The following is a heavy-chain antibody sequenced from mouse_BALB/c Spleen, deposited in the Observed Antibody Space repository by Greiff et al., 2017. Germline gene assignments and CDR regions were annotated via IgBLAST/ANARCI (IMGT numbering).Heavy chain of an antibody. CDR2: INPYNDGT. Sequence: EVQRVESGPELVKPGASVKMSCKASGYTFTSYVMHWVKQKPGQGLEWIGYINPYNDGTKYNEKFKGKATLTSDKSSSTAYMELSSLTSEDSAVYYCARGGDAMDYWGQGTSVTVSS. CDR3: ARGGDAMDY. V-gene: IGHV1-14*01. CDR1: GYTFTSYV. J-gene: IGHJ4*01.